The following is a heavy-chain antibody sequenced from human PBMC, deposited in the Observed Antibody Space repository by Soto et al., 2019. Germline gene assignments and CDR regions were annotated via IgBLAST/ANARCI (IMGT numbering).Heavy chain of an antibody. CDR3: ARDGVAPYYYYGMDV. Sequence: QVQLVQSGAEVKKPGASVKVSCKASGYTFTRSGISWVRQAPGQGPEWMGWISSYNGDTNYAQTFQGRVTMTTDTSTSTAYMELSSLRSDDTAVYYCARDGVAPYYYYGMDVWGQGTPVTVSS. CDR2: ISSYNGDT. V-gene: IGHV1-18*01. D-gene: IGHD5-12*01. J-gene: IGHJ6*02. CDR1: GYTFTRSG.